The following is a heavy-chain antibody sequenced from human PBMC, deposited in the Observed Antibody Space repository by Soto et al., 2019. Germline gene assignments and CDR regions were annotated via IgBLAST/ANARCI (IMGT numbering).Heavy chain of an antibody. CDR1: GFTFSSHA. CDR3: ANYGSGSYYLAGFYGMDV. D-gene: IGHD3-10*01. V-gene: IGHV3-23*01. Sequence: PGGSLRLSCAASGFTFSSHAMSWVRQAPGKGLEWVSAISGSGGSTYYADDVKGRFTISRDNSKNTLYLQMNSLRAEDTAVYYCANYGSGSYYLAGFYGMDVWGQGTTVTVSS. J-gene: IGHJ6*02. CDR2: ISGSGGST.